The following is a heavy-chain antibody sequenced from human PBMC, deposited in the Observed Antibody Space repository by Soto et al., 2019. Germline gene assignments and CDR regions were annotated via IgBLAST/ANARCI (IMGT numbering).Heavy chain of an antibody. CDR2: IIPLFGTA. V-gene: IGHV1-69*13. CDR1: GCTFSSYA. D-gene: IGHD6-6*01. CDR3: ARGGYSSSSPGNDY. J-gene: IGHJ4*02. Sequence: GASVKVSCKASGCTFSSYAISWVRQAPGQGLEWMGGIIPLFGTANYAQKFQGRVTITADESTSTAYMELSSLRSEGTAVYYCARGGYSSSSPGNDYWGQGTLVTVSS.